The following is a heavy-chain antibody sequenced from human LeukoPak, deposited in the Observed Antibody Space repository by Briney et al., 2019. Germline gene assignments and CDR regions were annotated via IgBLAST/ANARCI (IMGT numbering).Heavy chain of an antibody. V-gene: IGHV3-23*01. CDR1: GFTFSNYA. CDR2: ITSRSTT. J-gene: IGHJ4*02. Sequence: PGGSLRLSCAASGFTFSNYAMSWVRQAPGKGLEWVSGITSRSTTYYADSVKGRFTISRDNSKNMVWLQINSPTAEDTATYYCAKDGNWARFEDWGQGTLVTVSS. CDR3: AKDGNWARFED. D-gene: IGHD7-27*01.